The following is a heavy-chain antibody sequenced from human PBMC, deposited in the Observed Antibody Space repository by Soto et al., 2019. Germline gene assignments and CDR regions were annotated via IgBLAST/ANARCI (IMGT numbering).Heavy chain of an antibody. D-gene: IGHD3-3*01. CDR1: GFTFSSYW. J-gene: IGHJ4*02. V-gene: IGHV3-74*01. CDR2: IKGDGSSA. Sequence: RGSLRLSCAASGFTFSSYWIHWVRQVPGKGLVWVSRIKGDGSSASYADSVKGRFTISRDNAKNTLYLQMNSLRAEDTAVFYCARGAFGAYYFDHWGQGTPVTVSS. CDR3: ARGAFGAYYFDH.